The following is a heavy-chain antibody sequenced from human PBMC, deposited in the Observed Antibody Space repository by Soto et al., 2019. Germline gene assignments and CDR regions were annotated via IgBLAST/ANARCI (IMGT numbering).Heavy chain of an antibody. J-gene: IGHJ4*02. CDR1: GFTFSSYA. Sequence: GSLRLSCAASGFTFSSYAMHWVRQAPGKGLEWVAVISYDGSNKYYADSVKGRFTISRDNSKNTLYLQMNSLRAEDTAVYYCARDVGRYCGGDCYPVWGQGTLVTVSS. CDR3: ARDVGRYCGGDCYPV. CDR2: ISYDGSNK. V-gene: IGHV3-30-3*01. D-gene: IGHD2-21*02.